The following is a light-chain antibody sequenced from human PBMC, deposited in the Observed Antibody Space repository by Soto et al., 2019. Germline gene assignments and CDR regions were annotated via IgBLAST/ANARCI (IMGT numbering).Light chain of an antibody. J-gene: IGLJ1*01. V-gene: IGLV1-51*01. CDR3: GAWESSLNPYV. CDR2: DDN. CDR1: SSNIGGNS. Sequence: SVLTQPPSVSAAPGQKVTISCSGSSSNIGGNSVSWYQQLPGTAPKLLIYDDNKRPSGIPDRFSGSKSGTSATLGITGFQTGDEADYYCGAWESSLNPYVFGTGTKVTVL.